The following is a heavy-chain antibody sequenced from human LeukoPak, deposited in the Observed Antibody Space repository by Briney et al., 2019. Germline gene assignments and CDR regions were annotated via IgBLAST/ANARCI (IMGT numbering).Heavy chain of an antibody. CDR2: ISPYNGDT. CDR1: GYTFTSYE. J-gene: IGHJ4*02. V-gene: IGHV1-18*01. D-gene: IGHD4-11*01. CDR3: VRDSSPSK. Sequence: ASVKVSCKTSGYTFTSYEINWLRQAPGQGLEWMGWISPYNGDTRYTQKVQGRVTMTTDTSTSTAYMEVRSLTSDDTAVYYCVRDSSPSKWGQGTLVTVSS.